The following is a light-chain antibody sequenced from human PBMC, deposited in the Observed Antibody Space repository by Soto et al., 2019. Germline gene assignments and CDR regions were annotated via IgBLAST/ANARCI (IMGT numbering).Light chain of an antibody. J-gene: IGKJ2*01. CDR3: HQYGNSPYT. CDR1: QSFDSRY. V-gene: IGKV3-20*01. CDR2: GSV. Sequence: EIVLTQSPGTLSLSAGERATLSCRASQSFDSRYLAWYQQRRGQAPRLLIYGSVSRATGIPDRFSGSASGADFALTISRLEPEDVAIYFCHQYGNSPYTFGRGTKLEIK.